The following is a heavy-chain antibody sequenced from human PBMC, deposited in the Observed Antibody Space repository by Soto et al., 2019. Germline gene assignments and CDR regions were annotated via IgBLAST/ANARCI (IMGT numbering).Heavy chain of an antibody. J-gene: IGHJ4*02. CDR1: GFTFSSYS. Sequence: GSLRLSCAASGFTFSSYSMNWVRQAPGKGLEWVSSISSSSSYIYYADSVKGRFTISRDNAKNSLYLQMNSLRAEDTAVYYCARDFWAGYYFDYWGQGTPVTVSS. CDR3: ARDFWAGYYFDY. V-gene: IGHV3-21*01. CDR2: ISSSSSYI. D-gene: IGHD6-19*01.